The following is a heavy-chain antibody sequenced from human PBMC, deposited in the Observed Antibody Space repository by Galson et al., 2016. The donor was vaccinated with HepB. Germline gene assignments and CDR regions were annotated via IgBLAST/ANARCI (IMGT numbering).Heavy chain of an antibody. CDR1: GYRFLNYG. CDR2: MSASNGNT. CDR3: ARSSFGVSNP. J-gene: IGHJ5*02. V-gene: IGHV1-18*01. Sequence: SVKVSCKASGYRFLNYGINWVRQAPGQGLEWMGWMSASNGNTDYAQKFHGRVTMTTDTSTNTAYMELRSLRSDDTAMYYCARSSFGVSNPWGQGTLVTVSS. D-gene: IGHD3-3*01.